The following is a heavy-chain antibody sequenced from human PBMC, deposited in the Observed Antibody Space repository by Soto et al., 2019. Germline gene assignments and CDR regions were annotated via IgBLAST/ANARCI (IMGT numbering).Heavy chain of an antibody. D-gene: IGHD3-22*01. J-gene: IGHJ4*02. CDR2: TYYGWNT. CDR3: ARDREYYDSSGLYFDY. Sequence: KPSETLSLTCSVSGGSTSDYYWSWIRQPPGKGLEWIGYTYYGWNTNYNPSLKSRVTISVDTSKNQFSLKLISVTAADTAVYYCARDREYYDSSGLYFDYWGQGTLVTVSS. CDR1: GGSTSDYY. V-gene: IGHV4-59*01.